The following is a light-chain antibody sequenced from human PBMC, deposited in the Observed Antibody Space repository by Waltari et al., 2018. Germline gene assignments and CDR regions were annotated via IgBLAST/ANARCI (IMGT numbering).Light chain of an antibody. J-gene: IGKJ4*01. Sequence: DIQLTQSPSTLSASVEERVPIICRASQDINTWLAWYQQKPGKAPKILIYDASSLETGVPSKFSGSGSGTEFTLTISSLQPDDFATYYCQQYSGNPTFGGGTKVETK. V-gene: IGKV1-5*02. CDR1: QDINTW. CDR2: DAS. CDR3: QQYSGNPT.